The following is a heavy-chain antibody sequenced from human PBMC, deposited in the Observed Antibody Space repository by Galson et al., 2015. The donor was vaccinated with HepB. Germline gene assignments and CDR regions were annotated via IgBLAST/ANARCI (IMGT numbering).Heavy chain of an antibody. CDR2: FDPEDGET. CDR3: ATGLTMVRGEVY. Sequence: SVKVSCKVSGYTLTELSMHWVRQAPGKGLEWMGGFDPEDGETIYAQKFQGRVTMTEDTSTDTAYMELSSLRSEDTAVYYCATGLTMVRGEVYWGQGTLVTVSS. D-gene: IGHD3-10*01. V-gene: IGHV1-24*01. CDR1: GYTLTELS. J-gene: IGHJ4*02.